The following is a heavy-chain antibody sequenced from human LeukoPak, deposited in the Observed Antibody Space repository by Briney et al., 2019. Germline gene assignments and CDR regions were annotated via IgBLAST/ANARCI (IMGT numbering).Heavy chain of an antibody. CDR3: ARDRGYYDSSGPLYYFDY. Sequence: PSETLSLTCTVSGGSITSSSYYWGWIRQPPGKGLEWIGTIYHSGSTYYNPSLKSRVTISVDTSKNQLSLKLSSVTAADTAMYYCARDRGYYDSSGPLYYFDYWGQGTLVTVSS. D-gene: IGHD3-22*01. J-gene: IGHJ4*02. CDR2: IYHSGST. CDR1: GGSITSSSYY. V-gene: IGHV4-39*02.